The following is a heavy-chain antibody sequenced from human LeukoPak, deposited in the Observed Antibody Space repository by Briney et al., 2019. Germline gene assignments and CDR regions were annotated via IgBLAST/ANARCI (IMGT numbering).Heavy chain of an antibody. CDR1: GGSISSSSYY. CDR2: INHSGST. D-gene: IGHD4-17*01. CDR3: ARGGDYHLFDY. V-gene: IGHV4-39*07. J-gene: IGHJ4*02. Sequence: SEILSLTCTVSGGSISSSSYYWSWIRQPPGKGLEWIGEINHSGSTNYNPSLKSRVTISVDTSKNQFSLKLSSVTAADTAVYYCARGGDYHLFDYWGQGTLVTVSS.